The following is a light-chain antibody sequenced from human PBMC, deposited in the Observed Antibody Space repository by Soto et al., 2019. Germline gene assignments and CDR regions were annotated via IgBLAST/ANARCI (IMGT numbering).Light chain of an antibody. CDR3: QQYNNWLIT. Sequence: IMMTQSPATLSVSQGERATLSCRASQSVSSNLAWYQQKPGQAPRLLIYGASTRATGIPARFSGGGSGTEFTLTISSLQSEDFAVYYCQQYNNWLITFGQGTRLE. V-gene: IGKV3-15*01. J-gene: IGKJ5*01. CDR2: GAS. CDR1: QSVSSN.